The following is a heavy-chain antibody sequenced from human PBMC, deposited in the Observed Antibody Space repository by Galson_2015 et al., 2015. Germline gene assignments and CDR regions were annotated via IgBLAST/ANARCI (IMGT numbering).Heavy chain of an antibody. CDR3: ARDSGDYGGYDAFDI. D-gene: IGHD4-17*01. J-gene: IGHJ3*02. CDR1: GFTFSSYE. CDR2: IGYTGSPI. V-gene: IGHV3-48*03. Sequence: SLRLSCAASGFTFSSYEMTWVRQAPGKGLEWLAYIGYTGSPIYYADSVKGRLTISRDNAKTSLYLQMNNLRAEDTAVYYCARDSGDYGGYDAFDIWGQGTKVTVSS.